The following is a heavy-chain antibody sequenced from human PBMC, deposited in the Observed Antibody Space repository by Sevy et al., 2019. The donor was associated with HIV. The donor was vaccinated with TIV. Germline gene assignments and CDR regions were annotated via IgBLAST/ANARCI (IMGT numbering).Heavy chain of an antibody. J-gene: IGHJ6*02. V-gene: IGHV3-11*01. CDR2: ISSSGRII. Sequence: GGSLRLSCAASGFILTDYYMSWIRQAPGKGLEWVSSISSSGRIIYYSDSVKARFTISRDNAKSSLFLQMDSLRVEDTAVYYCVRDGASSSGWHQSYYYGMDVWGQGTTVTVSS. D-gene: IGHD6-19*01. CDR3: VRDGASSSGWHQSYYYGMDV. CDR1: GFILTDYY.